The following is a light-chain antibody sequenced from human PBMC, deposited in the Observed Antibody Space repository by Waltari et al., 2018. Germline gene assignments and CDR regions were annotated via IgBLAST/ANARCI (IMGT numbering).Light chain of an antibody. Sequence: DIQMTQSPSSLSASVGDSVTITCQASQDIGTYLNWFHQRPGKAPNLLIYDTSNLHTGVPLGFAGSGSGTLFSLTISSLRPEDSGTYYCQQYDTLPRAFGQGTKVEIK. CDR3: QQYDTLPRA. J-gene: IGKJ1*01. CDR2: DTS. V-gene: IGKV1-33*01. CDR1: QDIGTY.